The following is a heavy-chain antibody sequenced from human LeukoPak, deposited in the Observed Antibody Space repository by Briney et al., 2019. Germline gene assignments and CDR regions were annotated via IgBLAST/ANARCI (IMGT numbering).Heavy chain of an antibody. CDR1: GGSFSGYY. D-gene: IGHD3-10*01. J-gene: IGHJ4*02. CDR3: ARGRLLWFGELLGFDY. Sequence: PSETLSLTCAVYGGSFSGYYWSWIRQPPGKGLEWIGEINHSGSTNYNPSLKSRVTISVDTSKNQFSLKLSSVTAADTAVYYCARGRLLWFGELLGFDYWGQGTLVTVSS. V-gene: IGHV4-34*01. CDR2: INHSGST.